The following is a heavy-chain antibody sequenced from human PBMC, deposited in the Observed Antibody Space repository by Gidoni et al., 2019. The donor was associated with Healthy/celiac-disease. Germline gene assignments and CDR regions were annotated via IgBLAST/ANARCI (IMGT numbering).Heavy chain of an antibody. CDR3: AKAAYIVVVPAASAPFDY. CDR2: ISGSGGST. D-gene: IGHD2-2*01. Sequence: EVQLLESGGGLVQPGGSLRLSCAASGFTFSSYAMSWVRQAPGKGLEWVSAISGSGGSTYYADSVKGRFTISRDNSKNTLYLQMNSLRAEDTAVYYCAKAAYIVVVPAASAPFDYWGQGTLVTVSS. CDR1: GFTFSSYA. V-gene: IGHV3-23*01. J-gene: IGHJ4*02.